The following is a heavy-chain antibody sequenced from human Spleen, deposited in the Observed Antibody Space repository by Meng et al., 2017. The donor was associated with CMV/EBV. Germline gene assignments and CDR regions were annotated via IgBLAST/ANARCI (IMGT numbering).Heavy chain of an antibody. V-gene: IGHV3-9*01. D-gene: IGHD1-26*01. CDR3: AKDMGIVGATGVDY. CDR1: GFTFDDYA. CDR2: ISWNSGSI. J-gene: IGHJ4*02. Sequence: GGSLRLSCAASGFTFDDYAMHWVRQAPGKGLEWVSGISWNSGSIGYADSVKGRFTISRDNAKNSLYLQMNSLRAEDSGLYYCAKDMGIVGATGVDYWGQGTLVTVSS.